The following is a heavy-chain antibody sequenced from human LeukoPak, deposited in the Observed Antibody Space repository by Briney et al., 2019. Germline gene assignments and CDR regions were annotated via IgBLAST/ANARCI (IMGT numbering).Heavy chain of an antibody. CDR2: IKEDGSAQ. CDR3: ANHRRPYLPDSTHAFDI. D-gene: IGHD1-14*01. J-gene: IGHJ3*02. CDR1: GFTFSRSW. Sequence: GGSLRLSCAASGFTFSRSWMSWVRQAPGKGLEWVANIKEDGSAQFYLDPVKGRFIISRDNAKNSLYLQMHSLRAEDTAVYYCANHRRPYLPDSTHAFDIWGQGTMVTVSS. V-gene: IGHV3-7*01.